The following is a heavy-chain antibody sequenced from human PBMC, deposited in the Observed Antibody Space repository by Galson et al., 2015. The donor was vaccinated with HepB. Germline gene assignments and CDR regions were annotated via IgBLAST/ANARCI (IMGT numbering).Heavy chain of an antibody. Sequence: SLRLSCAASGFTFSSCAMSWVRQAPGKGLEWVSAVGGSGGNTYYADSVKGRFTISRDNSKNTLYLQMNSLRAEDTAVYYCAKDADVDTPMVPDYWGQGTLVTVSS. CDR1: GFTFSSCA. V-gene: IGHV3-23*01. CDR3: AKDADVDTPMVPDY. CDR2: VGGSGGNT. D-gene: IGHD5-18*01. J-gene: IGHJ4*02.